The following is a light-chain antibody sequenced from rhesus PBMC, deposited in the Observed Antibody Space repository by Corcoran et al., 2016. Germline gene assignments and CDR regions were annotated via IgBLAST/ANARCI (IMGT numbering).Light chain of an antibody. V-gene: IGKV2-62*02. CDR1: QSLVHSDGNTY. J-gene: IGKJ3*01. CDR3: GQGTKVPFT. Sequence: DVVMTQSPLSLSITPGQPASISCRSSQSLVHSDGNTYLSWYQQKPGQPPRLLIYKVYNRYSGVPDRFSGSGAGTDFTLKIRRVEAEDVGVYYCGQGTKVPFTFGPGTKLDIK. CDR2: KVY.